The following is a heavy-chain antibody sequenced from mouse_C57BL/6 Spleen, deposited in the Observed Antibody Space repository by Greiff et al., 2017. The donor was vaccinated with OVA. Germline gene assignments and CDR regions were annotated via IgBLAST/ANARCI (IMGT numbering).Heavy chain of an antibody. CDR3: ARSGYYGSSYDYFDY. J-gene: IGHJ2*01. Sequence: QVHVKQSDAELVKPGASVKISCKVSGYTFTDHTIHWMKQRPEQGLEWIGYIYPRDGSTKYNEKFKGKATLTADKSSSTAYMQLNSLTSEDSAVYFCARSGYYGSSYDYFDYWGQGTTLTVSS. V-gene: IGHV1-78*01. CDR2: IYPRDGST. D-gene: IGHD1-1*01. CDR1: GYTFTDHT.